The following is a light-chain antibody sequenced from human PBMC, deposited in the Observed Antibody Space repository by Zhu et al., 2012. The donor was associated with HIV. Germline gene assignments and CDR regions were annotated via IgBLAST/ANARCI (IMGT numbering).Light chain of an antibody. CDR1: QNVYKF. CDR2: EAS. J-gene: IGKJ1*01. V-gene: IGKV1-5*03. CDR3: QQYNSYPWT. Sequence: DIQMTQSPSTLSASVGDRVTITCRASQNVYKFLAWYQQKPERAPKLLIYEASSLESGVPSRFSGSGSGTEFTLTISSLQPDDFATYYCQQYNSYPWTFGQGAKVEIK.